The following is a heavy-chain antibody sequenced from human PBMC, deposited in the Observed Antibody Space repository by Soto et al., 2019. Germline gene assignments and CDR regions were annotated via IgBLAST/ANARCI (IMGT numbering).Heavy chain of an antibody. CDR2: IYYSGST. CDR1: GGSINDFY. V-gene: IGHV4-59*01. CDR3: ARVGGVAARTFDY. J-gene: IGHJ4*02. D-gene: IGHD6-6*01. Sequence: SETLSLTCTVSGGSINDFYWSWIRQPPGKRLEWIGYIYYSGSTDYNPSLKGRVTISVDTSKNQLSLKLRSVTAADTAVYYCARVGGVAARTFDYWGQGTLVTVSS.